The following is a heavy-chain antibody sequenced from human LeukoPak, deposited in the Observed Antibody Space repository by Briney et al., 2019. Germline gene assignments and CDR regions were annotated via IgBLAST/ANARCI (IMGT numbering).Heavy chain of an antibody. D-gene: IGHD3-10*01. Sequence: ESGPTLVKPTQTLTLTCTFSGFPLNDIEASVGWVRQPPGKALEWLALIYWDDDKRYSPSLKNRLTITKDTSKNQVVLTVTNLDPVDTATYYCAHNYYGRGSYDYWGPGTLVTVSS. CDR2: IYWDDDK. CDR3: AHNYYGRGSYDY. V-gene: IGHV2-5*02. CDR1: GFPLNDIEAS. J-gene: IGHJ4*02.